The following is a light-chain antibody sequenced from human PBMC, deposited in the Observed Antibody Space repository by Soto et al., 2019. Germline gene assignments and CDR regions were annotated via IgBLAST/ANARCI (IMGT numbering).Light chain of an antibody. Sequence: DIQLTQSPSFLSASVGDRVTITCRASQGISSYLAWYQQKPGKAPKLLIYAASTLQSWVPSRFSGSGSGTEVTLTVNSRQPEDFATYYCQQLNSYPLFGPGTKVDIK. CDR2: AAS. CDR1: QGISSY. CDR3: QQLNSYPL. J-gene: IGKJ3*01. V-gene: IGKV1-9*01.